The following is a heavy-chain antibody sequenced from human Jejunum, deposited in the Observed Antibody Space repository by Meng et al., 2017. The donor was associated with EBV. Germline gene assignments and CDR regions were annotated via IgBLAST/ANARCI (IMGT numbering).Heavy chain of an antibody. Sequence: LGLVELLWPLYHTCCSFGCSLNISNGWRLVIQPPGKGPEWIWELFHIGTTNDILTLKSLVTSSVVKSKTHFSLKLTSVTAADTAVYYCARDGGPSGSYAYWFDPRGHGTLVTVSS. CDR1: GCSLNISNG. CDR3: ARDGGPSGSYAYWFDP. CDR2: LFHIGTT. J-gene: IGHJ5*02. D-gene: IGHD1-26*01. V-gene: IGHV4-4*02.